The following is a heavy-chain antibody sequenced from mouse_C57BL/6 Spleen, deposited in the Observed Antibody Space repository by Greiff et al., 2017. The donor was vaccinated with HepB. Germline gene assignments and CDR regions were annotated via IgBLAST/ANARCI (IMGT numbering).Heavy chain of an antibody. CDR2: IHPNSGST. CDR3: ARSGYGSSYGDY. V-gene: IGHV1-64*01. CDR1: GYTFTSYW. D-gene: IGHD1-1*01. J-gene: IGHJ2*01. Sequence: VQLQQPGAELVKPGASVKLSCKASGYTFTSYWMHWVKQRPGQGLEWIGMIHPNSGSTNYNEKFKSKATLTVDKSSSTDYMQLSSLTSEDSAVYYCARSGYGSSYGDYWGQGTTLTVSS.